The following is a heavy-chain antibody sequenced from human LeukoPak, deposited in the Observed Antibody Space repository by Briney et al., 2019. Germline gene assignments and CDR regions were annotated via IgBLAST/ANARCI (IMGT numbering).Heavy chain of an antibody. CDR1: GYTFTGYY. CDR3: AKTPTQWFGELLWFDY. Sequence: GASVKVSCKASGYTFTGYYMHWVRQAPGQGLEWMGWINPNSGGTNYAQQFQGRVNMTRDTSISTAYMELSRLRSDDTAVYYCAKTPTQWFGELLWFDYWGQGTLVTVSS. J-gene: IGHJ4*02. CDR2: INPNSGGT. D-gene: IGHD3-10*01. V-gene: IGHV1-2*02.